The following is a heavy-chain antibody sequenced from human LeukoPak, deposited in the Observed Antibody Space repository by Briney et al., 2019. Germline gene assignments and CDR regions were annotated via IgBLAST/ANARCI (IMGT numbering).Heavy chain of an antibody. J-gene: IGHJ4*02. CDR2: ISGSGDST. CDR3: AKDFNF. Sequence: GGSLRLSCAASGFTISSNAMSWVRQALGEGLEWVSGISGSGDSTYYADSVKGRFTVSRDDSKNTLFLQMRSLRVEDTAVFYCAKDFNFWGQGTLVTVSS. V-gene: IGHV3-23*01. CDR1: GFTISSNA. D-gene: IGHD1-20*01.